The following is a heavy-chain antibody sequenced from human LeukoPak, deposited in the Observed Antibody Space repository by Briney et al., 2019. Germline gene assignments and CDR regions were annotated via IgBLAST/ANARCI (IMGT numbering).Heavy chain of an antibody. V-gene: IGHV1-18*04. J-gene: IGHJ4*02. CDR3: ARGDGGHGVDFDY. D-gene: IGHD2-21*02. CDR2: INPYNGET. Sequence: ASVKVSCKASGYTFFTYGVLWVRQAPGQGLEWMGWINPYNGETKYAQKFQGRVTITTDTSTSTAKMELRSLRSDDTAVYYCARGDGGHGVDFDYWCQGTLVTVSS. CDR1: GYTFFTYG.